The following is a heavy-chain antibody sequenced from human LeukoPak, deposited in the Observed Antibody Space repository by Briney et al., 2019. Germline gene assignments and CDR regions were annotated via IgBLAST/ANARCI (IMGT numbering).Heavy chain of an antibody. J-gene: IGHJ6*02. CDR3: ARDPALLWFGEEYYYYGMDV. V-gene: IGHV3-30*03. CDR2: ISYDGSNK. Sequence: GGSLRLSCAASGFTFSSYGMHWVRQAPGKGLEWVAVISYDGSNKYYADSVKGRFTISRDNSKNTLYLQMNSLRAEDTAVYYCARDPALLWFGEEYYYYGMDVWGQGTTVTVSS. CDR1: GFTFSSYG. D-gene: IGHD3-10*01.